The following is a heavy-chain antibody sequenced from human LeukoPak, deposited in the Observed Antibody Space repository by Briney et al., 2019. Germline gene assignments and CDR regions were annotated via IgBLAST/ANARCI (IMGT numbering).Heavy chain of an antibody. D-gene: IGHD6-13*01. CDR3: ARGSYSSSWKTFDY. CDR2: ISYDGSIN. CDR1: GFTFSSYA. J-gene: IGHJ4*02. Sequence: GGSLRLSCAASGFTFSSYAMHWVRQAPGKGLEWVALISYDGSINDYADSVKGRFTISRDNSKNTLYLQMNSLRADDTAMYYCARGSYSSSWKTFDYWGQGTLVTVSS. V-gene: IGHV3-30*04.